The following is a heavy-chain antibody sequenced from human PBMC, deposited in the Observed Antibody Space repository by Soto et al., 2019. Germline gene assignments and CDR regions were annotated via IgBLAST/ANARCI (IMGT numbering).Heavy chain of an antibody. V-gene: IGHV3-43D*04. CDR2: TNSDGTDS. Sequence: LRLSCAAAGFAFEDYAMHWVRQVPGKGLEWVSLTNSDGTDSYYVDSVKGRFTISRDNAKTTLYLQMDRLRPEDTALYFCAKSLYYYDSSPLDHWGQGTLVTSPQ. CDR1: GFAFEDYA. CDR3: AKSLYYYDSSPLDH. J-gene: IGHJ4*02. D-gene: IGHD3-22*01.